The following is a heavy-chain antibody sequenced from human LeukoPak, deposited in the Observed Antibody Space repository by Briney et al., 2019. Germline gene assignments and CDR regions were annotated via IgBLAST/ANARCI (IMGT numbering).Heavy chain of an antibody. CDR1: GFTFSSYA. CDR2: ISYDGSNK. CDR3: ARDLLNIVVVVAATFGGMDV. V-gene: IGHV3-30*04. J-gene: IGHJ6*01. D-gene: IGHD2-15*01. Sequence: GSLRLSCAASGFTFSSYAMHWVRQAPGKGLEWVAGISYDGSNKYYADSVKGRFTISRDNSKNTLYLQMNSLRAEDTAVYYCARDLLNIVVVVAATFGGMDVWGQGTTVTVSS.